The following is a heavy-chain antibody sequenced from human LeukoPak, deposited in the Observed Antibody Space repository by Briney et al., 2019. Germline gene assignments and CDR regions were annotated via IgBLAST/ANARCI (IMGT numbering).Heavy chain of an antibody. D-gene: IGHD3-22*01. CDR1: GFTFSSYW. V-gene: IGHV3-74*01. CDR3: ARAYYHDSSGYLGDAFDI. J-gene: IGHJ3*02. CDR2: INSDGSST. Sequence: GGSLRLSCAASGFTFSSYWMHWVRQAPGKGLVWVSRINSDGSSTSYADSVKGRFTISRDNAKNTLYLQMNSLRAEDTAVYYCARAYYHDSSGYLGDAFDIWGQGTMVTVSS.